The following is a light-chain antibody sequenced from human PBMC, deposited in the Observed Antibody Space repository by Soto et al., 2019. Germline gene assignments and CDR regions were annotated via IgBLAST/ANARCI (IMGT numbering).Light chain of an antibody. Sequence: DIVMTQSPATLSVAPGEGVTFSCRASQGVSRKLAWYQHKPGQAPRLLISGASTGATGIPARFSGSGSGTEFTLTISSLQSEDCAIYYCQQYHTWPITFGGGPRWIS. V-gene: IGKV3-15*01. CDR2: GAS. J-gene: IGKJ4*01. CDR3: QQYHTWPIT. CDR1: QGVSRK.